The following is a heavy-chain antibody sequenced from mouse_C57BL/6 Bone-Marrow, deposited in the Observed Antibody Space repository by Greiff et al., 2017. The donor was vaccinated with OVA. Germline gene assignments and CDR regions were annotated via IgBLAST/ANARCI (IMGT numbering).Heavy chain of an antibody. Sequence: EVQGVESGGGLVQPGGSLKLSCAASGFTFSDYYMYWVRQTPEKRLEWVAYISNGGGSTYYPDTVKGRFTISRDNAKNTLYLQMSRLKSEDTAMYYCARTPLTGPYAMDYWGQGTSVTVSS. CDR1: GFTFSDYY. CDR3: ARTPLTGPYAMDY. J-gene: IGHJ4*01. CDR2: ISNGGGST. D-gene: IGHD4-1*01. V-gene: IGHV5-12*01.